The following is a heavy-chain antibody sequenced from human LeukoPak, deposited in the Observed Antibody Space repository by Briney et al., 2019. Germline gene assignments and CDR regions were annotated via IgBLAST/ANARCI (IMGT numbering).Heavy chain of an antibody. V-gene: IGHV4-39*07. D-gene: IGHD3-22*01. J-gene: IGHJ5*02. Sequence: SETLSLTCTVSGGSISSNKYYWGWIRQPPGKGLEWIGSIYYSGSTYYNPTLKSRVTIFVDTSKNQFSLKLSSVTAADTAVYYCARAPTGGYYYDSSGYLWGLNWFDPWGQGTLVTVSS. CDR3: ARAPTGGYYYDSSGYLWGLNWFDP. CDR2: IYYSGST. CDR1: GGSISSNKYY.